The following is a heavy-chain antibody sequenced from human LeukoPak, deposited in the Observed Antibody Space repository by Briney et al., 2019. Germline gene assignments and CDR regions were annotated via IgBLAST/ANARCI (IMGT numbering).Heavy chain of an antibody. CDR1: GGSISSGSYY. Sequence: SQTLSLTCTVSGGSISSGSYYWSWIRQPAGKGLEWIGRIYTSGSTNYNPSLKSRVTISVDTSKNQFSLKLSSVTAADTAVYYCARETPSREYSGSYDLDYWGQGTLVTVSS. CDR2: IYTSGST. V-gene: IGHV4-61*02. J-gene: IGHJ4*02. CDR3: ARETPSREYSGSYDLDY. D-gene: IGHD1-26*01.